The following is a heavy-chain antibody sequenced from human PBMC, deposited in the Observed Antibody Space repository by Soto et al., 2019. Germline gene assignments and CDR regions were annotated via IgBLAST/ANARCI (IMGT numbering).Heavy chain of an antibody. CDR2: IYPGDSET. Sequence: GESLKISCKGSGYIFTTYWIGWVRQMPGKGLEWLGIIYPGDSETRDSPSFQGQVTMSVDKSISTAYLQWSTLKASDTAMYYCARRQDHEAFDIWGQGTMVTVSS. CDR3: ARRQDHEAFDI. V-gene: IGHV5-51*01. CDR1: GYIFTTYW. J-gene: IGHJ3*02.